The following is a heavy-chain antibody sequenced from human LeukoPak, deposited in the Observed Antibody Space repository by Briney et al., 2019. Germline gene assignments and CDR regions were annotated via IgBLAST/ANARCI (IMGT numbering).Heavy chain of an antibody. CDR1: GFTFDDYA. CDR3: AKGTLESSSNLLN. CDR2: ISWNSGSI. J-gene: IGHJ4*02. D-gene: IGHD6-6*01. V-gene: IGHV3-9*01. Sequence: GRSLRLSCAASGFTFDDYAMHWVRQAPGKGLEWVSGISWNSGSIGYADSVKGRFTISRDNAKNSLYLQMNSLRAEDTALYYCAKGTLESSSNLLNWGQGTLVTVSS.